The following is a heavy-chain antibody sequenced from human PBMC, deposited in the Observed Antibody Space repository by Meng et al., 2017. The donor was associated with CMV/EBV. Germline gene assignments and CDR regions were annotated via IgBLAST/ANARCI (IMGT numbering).Heavy chain of an antibody. CDR3: ARVGVRPYLDFWSGYHRPPDY. V-gene: IGHV3-30*04. Sequence: GESLKISCAASGFTFSSYAMHWVRQAPGKGLEWVAVISYDGSNKYYADSVKGRFTIARDNSKNTLYLQMNSLRAEDTAVYYWARVGVRPYLDFWSGYHRPPDYWGQGTLVTVSS. CDR1: GFTFSSYA. D-gene: IGHD3-3*01. J-gene: IGHJ4*02. CDR2: ISYDGSNK.